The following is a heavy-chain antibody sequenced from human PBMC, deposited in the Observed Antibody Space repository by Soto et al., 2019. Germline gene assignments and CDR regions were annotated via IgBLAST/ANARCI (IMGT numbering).Heavy chain of an antibody. CDR1: GGTFSSYT. D-gene: IGHD3-10*01. J-gene: IGHJ6*03. CDR2: IIPILGIA. Sequence: SVKVSCKASGGTFSSYTISWVRQAPGQGLEWMGRIIPILGIANYAQKFQGRVTITADKSTSTAYMELSSLRSEDTAVYYCARSRYGSGKFEYYYMDVWGKGTTVTVSS. V-gene: IGHV1-69*02. CDR3: ARSRYGSGKFEYYYMDV.